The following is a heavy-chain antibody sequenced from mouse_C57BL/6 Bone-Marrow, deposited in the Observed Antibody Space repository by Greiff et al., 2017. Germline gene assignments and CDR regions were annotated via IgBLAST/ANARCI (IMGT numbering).Heavy chain of an antibody. J-gene: IGHJ4*01. CDR1: GYTFTSYW. CDR3: ARREPIWLEAMDY. V-gene: IGHV1-55*01. D-gene: IGHD2-2*01. Sequence: QVQLQQPGAELVKPGASVKMSCKASGYTFTSYWLTWVKQRPGQGLEWIGDIYPGSGSTNYTEKFKSKATLTVDTSSSTAYMQLSSLTSEDSAVYYCARREPIWLEAMDYWGQGTSVTVSS. CDR2: IYPGSGST.